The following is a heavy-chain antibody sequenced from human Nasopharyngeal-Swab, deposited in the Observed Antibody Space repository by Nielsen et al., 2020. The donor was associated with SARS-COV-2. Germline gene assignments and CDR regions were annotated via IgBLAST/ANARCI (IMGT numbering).Heavy chain of an antibody. CDR3: ARSLAAAGYDY. D-gene: IGHD6-13*01. Sequence: SETLFLTCAVYGGSFSGYYWSWIRQPPGKGLEWIGEINHSGSTNYNPSLKSRVTISVDTSKNQFSLKLSSVTAADTAVYYCARSLAAAGYDYWGQGTLVTVSS. CDR1: GGSFSGYY. CDR2: INHSGST. V-gene: IGHV4-34*01. J-gene: IGHJ4*02.